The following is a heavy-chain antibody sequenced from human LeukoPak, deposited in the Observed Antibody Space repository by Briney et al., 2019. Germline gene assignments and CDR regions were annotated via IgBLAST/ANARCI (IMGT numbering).Heavy chain of an antibody. CDR3: AKGSRGWYSWYFDV. V-gene: IGHV3-23*03. CDR1: GLTFSSYA. CDR2: IYTGGTT. Sequence: PGGSLRLSCAASGLTFSSYAMSWVRQAPGKGLEWVSVIYTGGTTYYADSVKGRFTISRDNSKNTLYLQMNSLRAEDTAVYYCAKGSRGWYSWYFDVWGRGTLVTVSS. D-gene: IGHD6-19*01. J-gene: IGHJ2*01.